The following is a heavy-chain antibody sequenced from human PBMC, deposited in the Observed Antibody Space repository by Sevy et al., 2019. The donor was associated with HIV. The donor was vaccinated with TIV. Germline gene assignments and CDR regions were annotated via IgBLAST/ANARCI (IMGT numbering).Heavy chain of an antibody. CDR3: AKEQFLRYSSGWPGLFDP. J-gene: IGHJ5*02. D-gene: IGHD6-19*01. Sequence: GGSLRLSCAASGFTFSSYGMHWVRQAPGKGLEWVAFIRYDGSNKYYADSVKGRFTISRDNSKNTLYLQMNSLRAEDTAVYYCAKEQFLRYSSGWPGLFDPWGQGTLVTVSS. CDR1: GFTFSSYG. V-gene: IGHV3-30*02. CDR2: IRYDGSNK.